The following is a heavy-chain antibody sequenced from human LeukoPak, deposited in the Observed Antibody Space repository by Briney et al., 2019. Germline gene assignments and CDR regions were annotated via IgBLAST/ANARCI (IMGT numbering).Heavy chain of an antibody. D-gene: IGHD3-10*01. Sequence: ASVTVSCKASGYTLTGYYMHWVRQAPGQGLEWMGWINPNSGGTNYAQKFQGWVTMTRDTSISTAYMELSRLRSDDTAVYYCARGAQLWGVIIGYYYYGMDVWGQGTTVTVSS. J-gene: IGHJ6*02. CDR2: INPNSGGT. CDR3: ARGAQLWGVIIGYYYYGMDV. CDR1: GYTLTGYY. V-gene: IGHV1-2*04.